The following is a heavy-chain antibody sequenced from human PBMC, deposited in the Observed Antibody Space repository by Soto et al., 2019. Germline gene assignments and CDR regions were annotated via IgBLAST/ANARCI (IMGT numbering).Heavy chain of an antibody. CDR2: ISSSGSTK. D-gene: IGHD3-16*01. CDR1: GFSFRDSY. V-gene: IGHV3-11*01. J-gene: IGHJ4*02. Sequence: GGSLRLSCAASGFSFRDSYMSWIRQAAGKGLEWISYISSSGSTKFYAESVKGTFTIARDNAKNSLYLQMNSLRADDTGVYYCAREGSYNYVWGNNYWGQGTLVTVSS. CDR3: AREGSYNYVWGNNY.